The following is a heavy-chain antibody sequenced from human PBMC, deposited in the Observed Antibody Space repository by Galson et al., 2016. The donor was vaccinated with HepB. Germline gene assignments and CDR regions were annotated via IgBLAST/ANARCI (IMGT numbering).Heavy chain of an antibody. V-gene: IGHV3-23*01. CDR2: IVSDGRT. J-gene: IGHJ5*01. D-gene: IGHD4/OR15-4a*01. CDR3: AKDCGYDYGPNLDS. CDR1: GFRLSSYR. Sequence: SLRLSCAVSGFRLSSYRMTWVRQAPGKGLEWVSTIVSDGRTYYGDAVTGRFTLSRDTSTNELFLQMNSLRTEDTAIYSCAKDCGYDYGPNLDSWGQGTLVTVSS.